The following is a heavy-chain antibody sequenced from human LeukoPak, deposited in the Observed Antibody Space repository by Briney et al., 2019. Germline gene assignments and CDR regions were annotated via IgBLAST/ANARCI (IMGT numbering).Heavy chain of an antibody. Sequence: PSETLSLTCAVYGGSFSGYYWNWIRQPPGKGLEWIGEINHSGSTNYNPSLKSRVTISVDTSKNQFSLKLSSVTAADTAVYYCARVFGELFSNWFDPWGQGTLVTVSS. D-gene: IGHD3-10*02. CDR1: GGSFSGYY. CDR3: ARVFGELFSNWFDP. CDR2: INHSGST. V-gene: IGHV4-34*01. J-gene: IGHJ5*02.